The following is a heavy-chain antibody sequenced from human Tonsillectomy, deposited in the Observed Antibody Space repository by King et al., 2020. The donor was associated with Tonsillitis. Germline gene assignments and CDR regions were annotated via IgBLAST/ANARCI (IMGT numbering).Heavy chain of an antibody. CDR1: GGSISSGSYY. CDR2: IYTSGST. Sequence: LQLQESGPGLVKPSQTLSLTCTVSGGSISSGSYYWSWIRQPAGKGLEWIGRIYTSGSTEYNSSLKSRVTISVDTSKNQFSLKLSSVTAADTAVYYCARSTGYYVAFDSWGQGTMVTVSS. J-gene: IGHJ3*02. V-gene: IGHV4-61*02. D-gene: IGHD3-9*01. CDR3: ARSTGYYVAFDS.